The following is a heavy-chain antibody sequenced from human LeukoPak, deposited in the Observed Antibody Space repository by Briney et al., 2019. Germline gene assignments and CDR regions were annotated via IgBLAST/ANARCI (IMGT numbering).Heavy chain of an antibody. CDR3: TRTLLRGDY. CDR2: INTNTGNP. D-gene: IGHD3-10*01. Sequence: GASVKVSCKASNYTFTSYGLSWVRQAPGQGLEWMGWINTNTGNPTYAQGFTGRFVFSLDTSVSTAYLQISSLKAEDTAVYYCTRTLLRGDYWGRGTLVTVSS. J-gene: IGHJ4*02. CDR1: NYTFTSYG. V-gene: IGHV7-4-1*02.